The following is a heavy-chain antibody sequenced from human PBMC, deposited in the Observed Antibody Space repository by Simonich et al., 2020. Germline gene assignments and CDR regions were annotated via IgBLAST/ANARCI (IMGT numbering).Heavy chain of an antibody. Sequence: EVQLVESGGGLVQPGGSLRLSCAASGFTFSSYWMYWVRQAPGKGLGGVSRINSDWSSTSYAESVKGRFTISRDNAKNTLYLQMNSLRAEDTAVYYCAREAGDLWYFDLWGRGTLVTVSS. J-gene: IGHJ2*01. D-gene: IGHD7-27*01. CDR1: GFTFSSYW. V-gene: IGHV3-74*01. CDR2: INSDWSST. CDR3: AREAGDLWYFDL.